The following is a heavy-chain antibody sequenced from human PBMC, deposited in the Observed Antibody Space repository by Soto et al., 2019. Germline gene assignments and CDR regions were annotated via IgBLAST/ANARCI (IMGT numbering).Heavy chain of an antibody. J-gene: IGHJ4*02. D-gene: IGHD2-21*02. Sequence: PGGSLRLSCTASGFIVSSHEVNWFRQAPGRGLEWLSYINGVDGTTYYADSVKGRFSVSRDNAENSFRLQMNSLRVEDTAVYYCARETPHCGGDCLDYWGQGTLVTVSS. V-gene: IGHV3-48*03. CDR3: ARETPHCGGDCLDY. CDR2: INGVDGTT. CDR1: GFIVSSHE.